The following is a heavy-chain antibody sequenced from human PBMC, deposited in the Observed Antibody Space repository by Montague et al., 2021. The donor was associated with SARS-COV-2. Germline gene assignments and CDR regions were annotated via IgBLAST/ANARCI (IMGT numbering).Heavy chain of an antibody. D-gene: IGHD2-21*01. V-gene: IGHV4-59*01. CDR1: FGSISTYY. CDR2: IFYNGST. J-gene: IGHJ5*01. CDR3: PRQDAWAYCGDECYRGWFDS. Sequence: SETLSLTCTVSFGSISTYYWSWIRQPPGKGLGWNGFIFYNGSTKYNHSLKRRVAITLDTSKNQFYLKLSSVTAADTAVYYCPRQDAWAYCGDECYRGWFDSWGQGTLVTVSS.